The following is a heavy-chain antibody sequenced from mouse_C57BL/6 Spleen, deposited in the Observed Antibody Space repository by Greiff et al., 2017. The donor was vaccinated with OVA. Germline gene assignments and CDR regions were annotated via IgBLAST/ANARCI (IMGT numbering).Heavy chain of an antibody. V-gene: IGHV2-2*01. J-gene: IGHJ2*01. Sequence: VKLVESGPGLVQPSQSLSITCTVSGFSLTSYGVHWVRQSPGKGLEWLGVIWSGGSTDYNAAFISRLSISKDNSKSQVFFKMNSLQADDTAIYYCARVYDGYGDYWGQGTTLTVSS. CDR3: ARVYDGYGDY. CDR2: IWSGGST. D-gene: IGHD2-3*01. CDR1: GFSLTSYG.